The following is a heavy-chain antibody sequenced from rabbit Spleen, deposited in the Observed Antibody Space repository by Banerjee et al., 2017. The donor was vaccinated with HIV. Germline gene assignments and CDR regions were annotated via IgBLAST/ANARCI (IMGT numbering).Heavy chain of an antibody. CDR3: AISYPGSSYGFNL. CDR1: GFSFSNTYY. CDR2: INTGDGNT. J-gene: IGHJ4*01. V-gene: IGHV1S45*01. D-gene: IGHD8-1*01. Sequence: QEQLVESGGGLVQPEGSLTLTCTASGFSFSNTYYMCWVRQAPGKGLEWIGCINTGDGNTYYASWVNGRFTISKTSSTVDLKMTSLTAADTATYFCAISYPGSSYGFNLWGPGTLVTVS.